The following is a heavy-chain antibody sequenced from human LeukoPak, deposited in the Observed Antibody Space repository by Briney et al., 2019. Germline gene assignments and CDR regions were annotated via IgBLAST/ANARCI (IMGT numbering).Heavy chain of an antibody. V-gene: IGHV3-30*04. D-gene: IGHD4-17*01. J-gene: IGHJ4*02. CDR1: GFTFSSYA. CDR3: ARDNTVPLDY. Sequence: GGSLRLSCAASGFTFSSYAMHGVRQAPGKGLEWVAVISYDGSNKYYADSVKGRFTISRDNSKNTLYLQMNSLRAEDTAVYYCARDNTVPLDYWGRGTLVTVSS. CDR2: ISYDGSNK.